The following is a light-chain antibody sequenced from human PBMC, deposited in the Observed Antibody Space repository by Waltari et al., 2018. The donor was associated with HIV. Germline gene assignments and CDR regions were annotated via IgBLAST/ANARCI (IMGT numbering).Light chain of an antibody. CDR2: GAS. CDR1: QSVSSNY. Sequence: EIVLTQSPGTLSLSPGERATLSCRASQSVSSNYLAWYQQKPGQAPRLLIYGASTRATDIPGRFSGSGSGTDFTLTISRLEPEDFAVYSCQQYGSSPLTFGGGTKVEIK. J-gene: IGKJ4*01. CDR3: QQYGSSPLT. V-gene: IGKV3-20*01.